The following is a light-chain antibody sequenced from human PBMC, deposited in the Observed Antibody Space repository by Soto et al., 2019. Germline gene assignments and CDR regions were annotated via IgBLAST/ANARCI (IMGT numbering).Light chain of an antibody. CDR2: GGS. J-gene: IGKJ3*01. CDR3: QQYGRSPPFI. V-gene: IGKV3-20*01. Sequence: EIVLTQSPGTLSLSPGDRATLSCRASQSISSNFLAWYQHKPGQSPRLLIYGGSTRVTGIPARFSGSGSGTDFTLTISRLEPEDFAVYYCQQYGRSPPFIFGPGTKVDIK. CDR1: QSISSNF.